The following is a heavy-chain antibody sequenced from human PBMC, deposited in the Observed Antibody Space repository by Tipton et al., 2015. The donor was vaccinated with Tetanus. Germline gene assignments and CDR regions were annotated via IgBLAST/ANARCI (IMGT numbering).Heavy chain of an antibody. J-gene: IGHJ4*02. CDR1: GFTFSSYA. V-gene: IGHV3-23*01. CDR2: ISGSGGST. D-gene: IGHD6-13*01. CDR3: AKDRLTQQQPLYYFDY. Sequence: SLRLSCAASGFTFSSYAMSWVRQAPGKGLEWVSAISGSGGSTYYADSVKGRFTISRDNSKNTLYLQMNSLRAEDTAVYYCAKDRLTQQQPLYYFDYWGQGTLVTVSS.